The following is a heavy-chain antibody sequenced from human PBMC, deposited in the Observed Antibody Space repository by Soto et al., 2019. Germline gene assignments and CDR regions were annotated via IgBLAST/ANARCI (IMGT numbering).Heavy chain of an antibody. CDR1: GFTFSTYG. CDR2: IWYHGNTY. CDR3: ARDPRYGGNSVFDF. V-gene: IGHV3-33*01. D-gene: IGHD4-17*01. J-gene: IGHJ4*02. Sequence: PGGSLRLSCTTSGFTFSTYGMHWVRQAPGKGLEWVATIWYHGNTYYYKDSIKGRFAVSRDNSKNTVFLQMNTLRAEDTATYYCARDPRYGGNSVFDFSGLGTLFTVYS.